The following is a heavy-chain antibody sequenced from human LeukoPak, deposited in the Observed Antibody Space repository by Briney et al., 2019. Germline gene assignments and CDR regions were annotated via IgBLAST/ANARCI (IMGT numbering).Heavy chain of an antibody. CDR2: ISNDGSKK. V-gene: IGHV3-30*18. CDR3: ANWGRFDP. Sequence: GGSLRLSCAASGFTLSSYGVHWVRQSPGRGLEGVAVISNDGSKKYYADSVRGRFTISRDNSKNTLYLQMNSLRADDTAVYYCANWGRFDPWGQGTLVTVSS. D-gene: IGHD3-16*01. CDR1: GFTLSSYG. J-gene: IGHJ5*02.